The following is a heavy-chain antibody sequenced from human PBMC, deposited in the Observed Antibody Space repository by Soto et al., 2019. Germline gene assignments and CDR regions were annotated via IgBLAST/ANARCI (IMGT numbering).Heavy chain of an antibody. V-gene: IGHV3-30*18. Sequence: PGGSLRLSCAASGFTFSSYGMHWVRQAPGKGLEWVAVISYDGSNKYYADSVKGRFTISRDNSKNTLYLQMNSLRAEDTAVYYCAKDDQMAYYYDSSGYYLGHVDYWGQGTLVTVSS. D-gene: IGHD3-22*01. CDR3: AKDDQMAYYYDSSGYYLGHVDY. CDR2: ISYDGSNK. J-gene: IGHJ4*02. CDR1: GFTFSSYG.